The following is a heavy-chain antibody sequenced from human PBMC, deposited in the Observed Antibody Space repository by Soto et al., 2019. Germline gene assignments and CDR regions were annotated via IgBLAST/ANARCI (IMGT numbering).Heavy chain of an antibody. CDR2: IYYSGST. V-gene: IGHV4-59*08. Sequence: ASETLSLTCTVSGGSISSYYWSWIRQPPGKGLEWIGYIYYSGSTNYNPSLKSRVTISVDTSKNQFSLKLSSVTAADTAVDYCARRESSHAFDIWGQGTMVTVS. J-gene: IGHJ3*02. D-gene: IGHD1-26*01. CDR1: GGSISSYY. CDR3: ARRESSHAFDI.